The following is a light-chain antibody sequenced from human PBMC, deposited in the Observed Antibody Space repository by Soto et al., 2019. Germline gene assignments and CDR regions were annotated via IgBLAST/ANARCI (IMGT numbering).Light chain of an antibody. V-gene: IGKV1-39*01. CDR2: AAS. J-gene: IGKJ3*01. CDR1: QSISSY. CDR3: QQSYSTPFT. Sequence: DIQMTQSPSSLSASVGDRVTITCRASQSISSYLNWYQQKPGKAPKLLIYAASSLQSGVPSRFSGSGSGTDFTLTISSLQPEDFATYYSQQSYSTPFTFGPGPKVDIK.